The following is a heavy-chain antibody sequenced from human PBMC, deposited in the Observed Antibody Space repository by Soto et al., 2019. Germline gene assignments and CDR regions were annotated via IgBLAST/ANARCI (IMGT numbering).Heavy chain of an antibody. J-gene: IGHJ5*02. D-gene: IGHD6-13*01. CDR1: GGSISEKY. CDR2: LFAHGPT. V-gene: IGHV4-4*07. Sequence: SETLSLTCIVSGGSISEKYWNWVRQPPGKELDWIALLFAHGPTDYNPSLKSRVTMSVDASKNQYSLRLTSTTAEDTAVYYCVASLAAPGIKWPDPWGRGTLVTVSS. CDR3: VASLAAPGIKWPDP.